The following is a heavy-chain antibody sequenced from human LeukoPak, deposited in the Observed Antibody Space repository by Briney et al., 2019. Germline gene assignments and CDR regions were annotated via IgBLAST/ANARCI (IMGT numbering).Heavy chain of an antibody. CDR1: GGSISSSSYY. V-gene: IGHV4-39*01. Sequence: SETLSLTCAVSGGSISSSSYYWGWIRQPPGKGLEWIGSIYYSGRTYYNPSLKSRVTISVDTSKNQFSLKLSSVTAADTAVYYCARQDFQAPYSNWGQGTLVTVSS. CDR2: IYYSGRT. CDR3: ARQDFQAPYSN. D-gene: IGHD1-26*01. J-gene: IGHJ4*02.